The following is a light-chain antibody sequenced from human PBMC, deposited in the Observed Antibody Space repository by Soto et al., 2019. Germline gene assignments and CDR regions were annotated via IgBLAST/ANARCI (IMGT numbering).Light chain of an antibody. CDR2: DVS. CDR1: SSDVGAYNY. Sequence: QPVLTQPPSASGSPGQSVTISCTGTSSDVGAYNYVSWYQQHPGKAPKLMIYDVSKRPSGVPDRFSGSKSGNTASLTVSGLQAEDEADYYCSSYAGSNNLVFGGGTKLTVL. J-gene: IGLJ2*01. CDR3: SSYAGSNNLV. V-gene: IGLV2-8*01.